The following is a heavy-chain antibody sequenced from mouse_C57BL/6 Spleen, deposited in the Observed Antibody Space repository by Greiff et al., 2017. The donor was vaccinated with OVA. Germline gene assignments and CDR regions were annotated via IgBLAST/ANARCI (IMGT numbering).Heavy chain of an antibody. CDR1: GFTFSNYW. CDR2: IRLKSDNYAT. CDR3: TVGTTVVDYAMDY. D-gene: IGHD1-1*01. V-gene: IGHV6-3*01. Sequence: EVKLEESGGGLVQPGGSMKLSCVASGFTFSNYWMNWVRQSPEKGLEWVAQIRLKSDNYATHYAESVKGRFTISRDDSKSSVYLQMNNLRAEDTGIYYCTVGTTVVDYAMDYWGQGTSVTVSS. J-gene: IGHJ4*01.